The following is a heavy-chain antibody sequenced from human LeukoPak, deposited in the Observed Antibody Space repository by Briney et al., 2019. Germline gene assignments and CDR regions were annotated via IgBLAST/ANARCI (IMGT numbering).Heavy chain of an antibody. CDR1: GFIFDDYT. CDR2: ISWNGGNR. J-gene: IGHJ4*02. V-gene: IGHV3-9*01. CDR3: AKSGNSWSFDY. D-gene: IGHD2-2*01. Sequence: PGGSLRLSCAASGFIFDDYTMHWVRQAPGKGLEWVSGISWNGGNRDYAGSVKGRFTISRDNAKNSLYLQMNSLRAEDTALYYCAKSGNSWSFDYWGQGVLVTVSS.